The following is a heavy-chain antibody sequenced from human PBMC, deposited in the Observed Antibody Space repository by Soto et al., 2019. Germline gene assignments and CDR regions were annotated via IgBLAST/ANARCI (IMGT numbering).Heavy chain of an antibody. J-gene: IGHJ4*02. CDR3: ARVLNYYGSGMALDY. D-gene: IGHD3-10*01. CDR1: GDSISSGGSY. CDR2: IFYGGGF. V-gene: IGHV4-61*08. Sequence: SETLSLTCTVSGDSISSGGSYWNWIRQRPGKGLEWMGYIFYGGGFYYNPSLKSRVTISVDTSKNQFSLKLSSVTAADTAVYYCARVLNYYGSGMALDYWGQGTLVTVSS.